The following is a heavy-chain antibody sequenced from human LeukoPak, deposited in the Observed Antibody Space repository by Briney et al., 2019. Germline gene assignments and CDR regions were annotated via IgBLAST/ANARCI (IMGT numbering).Heavy chain of an antibody. Sequence: ASVKVSCKASGYTFTSYYMHWVRQAPGQGLEWMGIINPSGGSTSYAQKFQGRVTMTRDTSTSTVYMELSSLRSEDMAVYYCARADITMTVDYWGQGTLVTVSS. CDR1: GYTFTSYY. D-gene: IGHD3-22*01. V-gene: IGHV1-46*01. CDR2: INPSGGST. J-gene: IGHJ4*02. CDR3: ARADITMTVDY.